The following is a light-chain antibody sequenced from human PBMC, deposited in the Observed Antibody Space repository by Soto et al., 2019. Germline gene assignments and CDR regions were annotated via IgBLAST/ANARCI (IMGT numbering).Light chain of an antibody. CDR3: AVWDDSLDGVV. J-gene: IGLJ2*01. CDR1: SSNIGDNT. Sequence: LTQPPSASGTPGQSVTISCSGSSSNIGDNTVNWYQQLPGTAPKLLIYSNDQRSSGVPDRFSGSKSGTSASLAISGLQSEDEADYYCAVWDDSLDGVVFGGGTKVTVL. V-gene: IGLV1-44*01. CDR2: SND.